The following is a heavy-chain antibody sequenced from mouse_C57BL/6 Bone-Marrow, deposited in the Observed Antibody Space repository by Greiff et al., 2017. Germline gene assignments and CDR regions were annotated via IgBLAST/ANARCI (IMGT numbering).Heavy chain of an antibody. D-gene: IGHD6-1*02. CDR3: ARERARTLAWFAY. CDR2: IYPSDGST. J-gene: IGHJ3*01. Sequence: QVQLQQSDAELVKPGASVKISCKVSGYTFTDYSIHWMKQRPEQGLAWIGYIYPSDGSTKYNEKFKGKATLPADNSSSTAYMQLNSLTSKDSAVDVCARERARTLAWFAYWGQGTLVTVSA. CDR1: GYTFTDYS. V-gene: IGHV1-78*01.